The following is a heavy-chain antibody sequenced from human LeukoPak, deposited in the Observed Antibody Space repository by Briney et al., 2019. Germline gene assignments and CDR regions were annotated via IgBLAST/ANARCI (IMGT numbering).Heavy chain of an antibody. D-gene: IGHD5-18*01. V-gene: IGHV4-61*02. Sequence: PSETLSLTCTVSGGSISSGSYYWSWIRQPAGKGLEWIGRIYTSGSTNYNPSLKSRVTISVDTSKNQFSLKLSSVTAADTAIYYCARGGGAETVMVTGDDAFAMWGQGTMVTVSS. J-gene: IGHJ3*02. CDR3: ARGGGAETVMVTGDDAFAM. CDR2: IYTSGST. CDR1: GGSISSGSYY.